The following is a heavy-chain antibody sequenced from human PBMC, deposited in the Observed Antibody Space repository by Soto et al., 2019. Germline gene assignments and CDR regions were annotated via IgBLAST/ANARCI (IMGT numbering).Heavy chain of an antibody. CDR3: ARDKTAVLLWCGDAIRGGMDV. Sequence: QVQLVQSGAEVKKPGSSVKVSCKASGGTFSSYAISWVRQAPGQGLEWMGGIIPIFGTANYAQKFQGRVTITADESTSTAYMELSSLRSEDTAVYYCARDKTAVLLWCGDAIRGGMDVWGQGTTVTVSS. V-gene: IGHV1-69*01. J-gene: IGHJ6*02. CDR2: IIPIFGTA. CDR1: GGTFSSYA. D-gene: IGHD3-10*01.